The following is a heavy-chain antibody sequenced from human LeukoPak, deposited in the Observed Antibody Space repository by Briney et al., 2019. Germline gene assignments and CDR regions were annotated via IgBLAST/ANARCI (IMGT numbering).Heavy chain of an antibody. V-gene: IGHV3-23*01. Sequence: GGSLRLSCAASGFTVSSNYVSWVRQAPGKGLEWVSAISGSGGSTYYADSVKGRFTISRDNSKNTLYLQMNSLRAEDTAVYYCAKDSNYDFWSGAGWLDDYWGQGTLVTVSS. D-gene: IGHD3-3*01. CDR3: AKDSNYDFWSGAGWLDDY. CDR2: ISGSGGST. CDR1: GFTVSSNY. J-gene: IGHJ4*02.